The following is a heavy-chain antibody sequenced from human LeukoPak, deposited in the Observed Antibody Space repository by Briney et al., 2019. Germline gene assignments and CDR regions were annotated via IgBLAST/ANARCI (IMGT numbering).Heavy chain of an antibody. CDR2: ISFSGGST. Sequence: GGSLRLSCASSGFTFSGSAMSWVRQAPGKGLEWVSLISFSGGSTYYADSVKGRFTISRDNSKDTLYLQMNSLRAEDTAIYYCARDIQLSTWGLGTMVTVSS. CDR3: ARDIQLST. V-gene: IGHV3-23*01. D-gene: IGHD5-24*01. J-gene: IGHJ3*01. CDR1: GFTFSGSA.